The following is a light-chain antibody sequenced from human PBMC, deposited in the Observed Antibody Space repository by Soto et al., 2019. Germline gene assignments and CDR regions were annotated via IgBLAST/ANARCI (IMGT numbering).Light chain of an antibody. CDR1: QSILYASTNNNH. Sequence: DIVMTQSPDSLALSLGERATINCKSSQSILYASTNNNHLAWYQQKPGQPPKLLINWASARESGVSDRFSGSGSETDFTLTISSLQAEDVAVYYCHQYYSDPRTFGQGTRLEIK. CDR3: HQYYSDPRT. J-gene: IGKJ2*01. V-gene: IGKV4-1*01. CDR2: WAS.